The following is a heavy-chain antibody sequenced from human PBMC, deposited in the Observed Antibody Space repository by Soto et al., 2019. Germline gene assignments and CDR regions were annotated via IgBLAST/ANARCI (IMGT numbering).Heavy chain of an antibody. J-gene: IGHJ4*02. CDR3: ARQRRDEWLRYNYFDD. CDR1: GDTSISSTYC. Sequence: LETLPHTSTVSGDTSISSTYCWGWVRKPPGKGLEWIASLFSGGRTYYSPSLKSRVTASVDTSKSQFSVRLTSVTAADTAVYLCARQRRDEWLRYNYFDDWGQGILVTVPQ. CDR2: LFSGGRT. D-gene: IGHD5-12*01. V-gene: IGHV4-39*01.